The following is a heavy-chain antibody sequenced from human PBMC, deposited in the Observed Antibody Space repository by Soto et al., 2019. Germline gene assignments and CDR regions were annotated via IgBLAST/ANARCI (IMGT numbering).Heavy chain of an antibody. D-gene: IGHD2-2*01. CDR1: GFTFSTYG. CDR2: ISYDGSNK. Sequence: QVQLVESGGGVVQPGRSLRLSCAASGFTFSTYGMHWVRQAPGKGLEWVAVISYDGSNKYYADSVKGRLTISRDNSKNAWYRQMNSLSAEDTAVYYCAKGQHCSTTSCYFYYYGMDVWGQGTTVAVSS. CDR3: AKGQHCSTTSCYFYYYGMDV. J-gene: IGHJ6*02. V-gene: IGHV3-30*18.